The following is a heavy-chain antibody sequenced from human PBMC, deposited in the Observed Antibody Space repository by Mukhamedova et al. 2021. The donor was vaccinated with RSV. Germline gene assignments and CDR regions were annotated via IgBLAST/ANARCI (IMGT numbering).Heavy chain of an antibody. D-gene: IGHD4-23*01. CDR3: VRGRGKRWFPPGPHHAEY. V-gene: IGHV3-30*01. J-gene: IGHJ1*01. CDR2: ISYDEINK. Sequence: SGYAMHWVRQAPGKGLEWVAVISYDEINKYYADSVKGRFTISRDNSQTTLYLQMNSLKVDDTAVYYCVRGRGKRWFPPGPHHAEY. CDR1: SGYA.